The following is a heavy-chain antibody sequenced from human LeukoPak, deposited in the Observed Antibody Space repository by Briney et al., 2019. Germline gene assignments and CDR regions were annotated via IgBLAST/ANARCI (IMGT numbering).Heavy chain of an antibody. V-gene: IGHV3-23*01. CDR3: AKDDIAYYYDSSGYLPKFDY. D-gene: IGHD3-22*01. Sequence: GGSLRLSCAASGFTFSSYAMSWVRQAPGKGLEWVSAISGSGSSTYYADSVKGRFTISRDNSKNTLYLQMNSLRAEDTAVYYCAKDDIAYYYDSSGYLPKFDYWGQGTLVTVSS. CDR1: GFTFSSYA. J-gene: IGHJ4*02. CDR2: ISGSGSST.